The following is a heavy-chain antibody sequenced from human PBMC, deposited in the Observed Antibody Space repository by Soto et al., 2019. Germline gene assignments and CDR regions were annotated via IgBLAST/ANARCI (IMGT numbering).Heavy chain of an antibody. Sequence: GGSLRLSCAASGFTFSSYIMNWVRQAPGKGLEWVSYISSSSITIYYADSVKGRFTISRDNAKNSLYLQMNSLRDEDTAVYYSASHQRGYYDSSGYYYKRPRSYWYFDLWGRGTMV. D-gene: IGHD3-22*01. CDR1: GFTFSSYI. CDR3: ASHQRGYYDSSGYYYKRPRSYWYFDL. CDR2: ISSSSITI. V-gene: IGHV3-48*02. J-gene: IGHJ2*01.